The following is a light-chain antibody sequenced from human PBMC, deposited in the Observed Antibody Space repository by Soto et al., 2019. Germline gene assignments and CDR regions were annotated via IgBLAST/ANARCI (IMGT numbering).Light chain of an antibody. CDR2: DNT. CDR3: AAWDDSLNGPV. J-gene: IGLJ2*01. CDR1: SSNIGAGYG. Sequence: QSVLTQPPSVSGAPGQRITISCSGTSSNIGAGYGVHWYQHLPGTAPKLLIFDNTNRPSGVPDRFSGSRSGTSASLAITGLQADDEGDYYCAAWDDSLNGPVFGGGTKLTVL. V-gene: IGLV1-40*01.